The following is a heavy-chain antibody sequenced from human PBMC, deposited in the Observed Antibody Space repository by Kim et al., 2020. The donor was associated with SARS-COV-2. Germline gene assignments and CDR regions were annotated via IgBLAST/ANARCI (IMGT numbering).Heavy chain of an antibody. J-gene: IGHJ5*02. V-gene: IGHV4-59*01. D-gene: IGHD3-10*01. Sequence: NPSLNSRVTISVDTSKNQFSLKLSSVTAADTAVYYCASSLYGSGSYYVAWFDPWGQGTLVTVSS. CDR3: ASSLYGSGSYYVAWFDP.